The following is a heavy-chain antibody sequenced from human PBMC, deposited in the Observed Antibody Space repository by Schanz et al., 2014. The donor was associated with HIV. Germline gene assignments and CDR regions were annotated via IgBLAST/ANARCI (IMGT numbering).Heavy chain of an antibody. V-gene: IGHV3-33*08. D-gene: IGHD3-3*01. Sequence: VQLVESGGGLVQPGGSLRLSCAASGFTFSSCAMTWVRQAPGKGLEWVAAMWYDESQKGYADSVKGRFTISRDNSKNTLYLQMNSLRAEDTAVYYCARDLKYDFWSGYYYYYGMDVWGQGTTVTVSS. CDR3: ARDLKYDFWSGYYYYYGMDV. J-gene: IGHJ6*02. CDR2: MWYDESQK. CDR1: GFTFSSCA.